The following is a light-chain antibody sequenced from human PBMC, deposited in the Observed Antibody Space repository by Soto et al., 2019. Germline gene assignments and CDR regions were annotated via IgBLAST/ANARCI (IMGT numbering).Light chain of an antibody. CDR1: QGIRNE. CDR3: LQHNSYPRLFT. Sequence: DIQMTQSPSSLSASVGDRVTITCRASQGIRNELGWYQQKPGRAPNRLIYAASSLQSGVPSRFSGSGSGTEFTLTISSLQPEDFATDYCLQHNSYPRLFTFGPGTKVDIK. V-gene: IGKV1-17*01. CDR2: AAS. J-gene: IGKJ3*01.